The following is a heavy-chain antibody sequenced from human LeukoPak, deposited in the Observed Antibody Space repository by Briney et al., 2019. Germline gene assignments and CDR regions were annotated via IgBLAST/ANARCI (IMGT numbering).Heavy chain of an antibody. CDR3: AKAGVCSGGSCYSLNWFDP. D-gene: IGHD2-15*01. Sequence: SVKVSCKASGGTFSSYAISWVRQAPGQGLEWMGRIIPILGIANYAQKFQGRVTITADKSTSTAYMELSSLRSDDTAVYYCAKAGVCSGGSCYSLNWFDPWGQGTLVTVSS. CDR1: GGTFSSYA. V-gene: IGHV1-69*04. CDR2: IIPILGIA. J-gene: IGHJ5*02.